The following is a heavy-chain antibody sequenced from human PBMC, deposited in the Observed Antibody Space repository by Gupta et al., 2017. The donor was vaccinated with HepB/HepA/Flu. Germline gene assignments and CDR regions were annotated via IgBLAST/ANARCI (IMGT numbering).Heavy chain of an antibody. D-gene: IGHD2-21*02. Sequence: QVQLVQSGAEVKKTGASVQVSCQASGYTFTGYYMHWVRQAPGQGLEWMGWINPNSGATNYAQRFQGRVTMTRDTSLNTAYMEVSGLTSDDTAVFYCARGDTMSTDNWGQGTLVTVSS. CDR1: GYTFTGYY. CDR2: INPNSGAT. V-gene: IGHV1-2*02. CDR3: ARGDTMSTDN. J-gene: IGHJ4*02.